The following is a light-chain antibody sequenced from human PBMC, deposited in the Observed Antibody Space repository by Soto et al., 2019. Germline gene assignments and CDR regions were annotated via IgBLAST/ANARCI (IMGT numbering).Light chain of an antibody. CDR1: ELGDKY. CDR2: EDN. Sequence: SYELTQPPSVSVSPGQTASITCSGDELGDKYVCWYQQKPGQSPVLVIYEDNKRPSGIPERFSGSNSGNTATLTISETQTMDEADYYCQAWDSSTARFGTGTKGTVL. V-gene: IGLV3-1*01. J-gene: IGLJ1*01. CDR3: QAWDSSTAR.